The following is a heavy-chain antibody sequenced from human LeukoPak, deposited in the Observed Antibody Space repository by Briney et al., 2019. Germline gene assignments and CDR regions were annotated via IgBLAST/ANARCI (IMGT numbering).Heavy chain of an antibody. CDR1: GFAFSNYA. J-gene: IGHJ4*02. CDR2: ISGTGGNT. Sequence: GGSLRLSYAASGFAFSNYAMSWVRQAPGKGLEWVSAISGTGGNTYYADSVKGRFTISRDNSKNTLHLQMNSLRAEDTAVYYCAKDATIAPRLVDYWGQGTLVTVSS. CDR3: AKDATIAPRLVDY. D-gene: IGHD6-6*01. V-gene: IGHV3-23*01.